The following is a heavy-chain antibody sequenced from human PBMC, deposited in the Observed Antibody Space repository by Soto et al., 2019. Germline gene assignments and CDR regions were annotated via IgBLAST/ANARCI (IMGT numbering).Heavy chain of an antibody. Sequence: SETLSLTCAVYGGSFSGYYWSWIRQPPGKGLEWIGEINHSGSTNYNPSLKSRVTISVDTSKNQFSLKLSSVTAADTAVYYCARVRGLRYCSCCSCYRPLLDVWGKGTTVTVSS. D-gene: IGHD2-15*01. CDR3: ARVRGLRYCSCCSCYRPLLDV. CDR1: GGSFSGYY. V-gene: IGHV4-34*01. CDR2: INHSGST. J-gene: IGHJ6*04.